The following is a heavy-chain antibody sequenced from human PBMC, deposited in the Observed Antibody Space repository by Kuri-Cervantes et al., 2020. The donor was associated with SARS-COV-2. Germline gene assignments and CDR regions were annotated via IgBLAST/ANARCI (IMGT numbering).Heavy chain of an antibody. D-gene: IGHD2-2*01. J-gene: IGHJ6*03. CDR1: GYTFTGYY. Sequence: ASVKVSCKASGYTFTGYYMHWLRQAPGQGLEWMGWINPNSGGTNYAQKFQGRVTMTRDTSISTAYMELSRLRSDDTAVYYCASRSSQNYYYYYYMDVWGKGTTVTVSS. CDR2: INPNSGGT. V-gene: IGHV1-2*02. CDR3: ASRSSQNYYYYYYMDV.